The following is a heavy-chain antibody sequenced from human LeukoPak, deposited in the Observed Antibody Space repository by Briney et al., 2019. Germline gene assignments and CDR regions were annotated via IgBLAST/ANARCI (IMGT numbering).Heavy chain of an antibody. CDR3: AKLPDGYSSGSDAFDI. Sequence: PGGSLRLSCAASGFTFSSYGMHWVRQAPGKGLGWVAAISYDGSNKYYADSVKGRFTISRDNSKNTLYLQMNSLRAEDTAVYYCAKLPDGYSSGSDAFDIWGQGTMVTVSS. CDR1: GFTFSSYG. V-gene: IGHV3-30*18. D-gene: IGHD6-19*01. J-gene: IGHJ3*02. CDR2: ISYDGSNK.